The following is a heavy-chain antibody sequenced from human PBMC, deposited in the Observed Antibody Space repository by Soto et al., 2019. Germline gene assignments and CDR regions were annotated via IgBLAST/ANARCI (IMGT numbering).Heavy chain of an antibody. CDR2: LIPIFGTA. CDR1: GGTFSSYA. V-gene: IGHV1-69*13. Sequence: AVKVSCKASGGTFSSYAISWVRQAPGQGLAWMGGLIPIFGTANYAQKFQGRVTITADESTSTAYMELSSLRSEDTVVYYCARDQGGATAMVVLDYWGQGTLVTVSS. CDR3: ARDQGGATAMVVLDY. D-gene: IGHD5-18*01. J-gene: IGHJ4*02.